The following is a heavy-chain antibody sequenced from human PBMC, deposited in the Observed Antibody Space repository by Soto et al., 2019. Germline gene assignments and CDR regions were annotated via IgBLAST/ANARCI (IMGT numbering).Heavy chain of an antibody. CDR1: GFTIGDYS. V-gene: IGHV3-49*03. CDR2: IRGKPFGGTT. D-gene: IGHD3-10*01. CDR3: IRDEYGWGISQVQSDP. Sequence: PGGSLRLSCTVSGFTIGDYSMSWFRQAPGKGLEWVGFIRGKPFGGTTEYAASVKGRFSISRDDFRNIAYLQMNSLKTEDTAVYYCIRDEYGWGISQVQSDPWGQGTRVTVSS. J-gene: IGHJ5*02.